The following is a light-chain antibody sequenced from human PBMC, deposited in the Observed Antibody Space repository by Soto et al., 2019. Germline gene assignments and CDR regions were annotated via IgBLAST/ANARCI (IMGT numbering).Light chain of an antibody. Sequence: QSALTQPASVSGSPGQSITISCTGTSSDVGGHNYVSWYQQHPGKAPKLMIYEVSSRPSGVSNRFSGSKSGNTASLTISGLQAEDEADYYCSSYTSSSTYFFGTGTKVTVL. J-gene: IGLJ1*01. CDR1: SSDVGGHNY. CDR2: EVS. V-gene: IGLV2-14*01. CDR3: SSYTSSSTYF.